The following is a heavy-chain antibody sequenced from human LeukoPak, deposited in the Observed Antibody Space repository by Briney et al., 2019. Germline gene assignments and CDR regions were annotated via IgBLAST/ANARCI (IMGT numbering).Heavy chain of an antibody. CDR2: IYYSGST. Sequence: SETLSLTCTVSGGSISSSSYYWGWIRQPPGKGLEWIGSIYYSGSTYCNPSLKSRVTISVDTSKNQFSLKLSSVTAADTAVYYCARHVGKTAYGMDVWGQGTTVTVSS. V-gene: IGHV4-39*01. J-gene: IGHJ6*02. CDR3: ARHVGKTAYGMDV. D-gene: IGHD1-14*01. CDR1: GGSISSSSYY.